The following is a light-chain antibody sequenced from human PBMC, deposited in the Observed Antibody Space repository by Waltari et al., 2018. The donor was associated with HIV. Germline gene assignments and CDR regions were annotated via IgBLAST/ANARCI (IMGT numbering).Light chain of an antibody. V-gene: IGLV3-21*04. CDR2: DDS. J-gene: IGLJ2*01. CDR1: TIASKS. Sequence: SYVLTPPPSVSVAPGKTARITCGGNTIASKSVHWYQHKPGQAPVLVISDDSDRPSGIPERFSGSNSGNTATLTISRVEAGDEADYYCQVWDSSGDHPLFGGGTKLTVL. CDR3: QVWDSSGDHPL.